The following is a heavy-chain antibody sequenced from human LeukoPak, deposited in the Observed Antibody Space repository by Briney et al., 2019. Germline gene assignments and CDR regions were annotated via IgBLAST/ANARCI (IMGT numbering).Heavy chain of an antibody. CDR2: IRSKANSYAT. J-gene: IGHJ4*02. Sequence: GGSLRLSCAASGFTFSGSAMHWVRQASGKGREWVGRIRSKANSYATAYAASVKGRFTISRDDSKNTAYLQMNSLKTEDTAVYYCTTRSLYSSSWYLDYWGQGTLVTVSS. V-gene: IGHV3-73*01. D-gene: IGHD6-13*01. CDR1: GFTFSGSA. CDR3: TTRSLYSSSWYLDY.